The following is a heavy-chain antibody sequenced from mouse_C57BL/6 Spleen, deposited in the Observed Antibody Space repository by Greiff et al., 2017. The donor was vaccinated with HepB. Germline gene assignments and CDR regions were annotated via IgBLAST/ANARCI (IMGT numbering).Heavy chain of an antibody. CDR2: IHPNSGST. CDR1: GYTFTSYW. D-gene: IGHD2-4*01. V-gene: IGHV1-64*01. J-gene: IGHJ1*03. Sequence: QVQLQQPGAELVKPGASVKLSCKASGYTFTSYWMHWVKQRPGQGLEWIGMIHPNSGSTNYNEKFKSKATLTVDKSSSTAYMQLSSLTSEDSAVYCCARGGYDYVWYFDVWGTGTTVTVSS. CDR3: ARGGYDYVWYFDV.